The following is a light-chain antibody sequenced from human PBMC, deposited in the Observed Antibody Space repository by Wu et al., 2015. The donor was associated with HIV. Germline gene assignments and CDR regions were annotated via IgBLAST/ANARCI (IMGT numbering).Light chain of an antibody. CDR1: QSVNLN. J-gene: IGKJ4*01. CDR3: QQYTHWPPLT. Sequence: EIMMTQSPAILSVSPGQRATLSCRASQSVNLNLAWYQQKPGQAPRLLIYDVDTRATGIPARFTGSGYGTDFTLTISGLQSDDVAVYYCQQYTHWPPLTFGGGPGWTSN. V-gene: IGKV3-15*01. CDR2: DVD.